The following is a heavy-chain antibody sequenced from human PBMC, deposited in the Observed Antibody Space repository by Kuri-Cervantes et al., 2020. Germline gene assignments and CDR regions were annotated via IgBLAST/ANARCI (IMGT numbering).Heavy chain of an antibody. D-gene: IGHD6-19*01. J-gene: IGHJ4*02. V-gene: IGHV5-51*01. CDR3: ARRVAVAALDY. CDR1: GYSFTSYW. Sequence: GGSLRLSCKGSGYSFTSYWIGWVRQMPGKGLEWMGIIYPGDSDTRYSTSFQGQVTISADKSISTAYLQWSSLKASDTAMYYCARRVAVAALDYWGQGTLVTVSS. CDR2: IYPGDSDT.